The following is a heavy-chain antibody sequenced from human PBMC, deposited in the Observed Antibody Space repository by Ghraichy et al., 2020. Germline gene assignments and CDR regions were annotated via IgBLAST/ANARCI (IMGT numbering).Heavy chain of an antibody. J-gene: IGHJ4*02. CDR3: ALQAGSHHVDY. Sequence: SGPTLVKPTQTLTLTCTFSGFSLRTSGMRVSWIRQPPGKALEWLARIDWDDDKFYSTSLKTRFTISKDTSTNQVVLTMTNMDPVDTATYYCALQAGSHHVDYWGQGTLVTVSS. CDR1: GFSLRTSGMR. CDR2: IDWDDDK. V-gene: IGHV2-70*04. D-gene: IGHD3-16*02.